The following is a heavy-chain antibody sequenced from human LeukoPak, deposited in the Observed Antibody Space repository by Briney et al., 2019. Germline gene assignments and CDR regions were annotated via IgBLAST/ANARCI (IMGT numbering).Heavy chain of an antibody. CDR1: GGSFSGYY. CDR3: ARGAFPYRRGWFDP. V-gene: IGHV4-34*01. Sequence: PSETLSLTCAVYGGSFSGYYWSWIRQPPGKGLEWIGEINHSGSTNYNPSLKSRVTISVDTSKNQFSLKLSSVTAADTAVYYCARGAFPYRRGWFDPWGQGTLVTVSS. CDR2: INHSGST. J-gene: IGHJ5*02. D-gene: IGHD2-2*02.